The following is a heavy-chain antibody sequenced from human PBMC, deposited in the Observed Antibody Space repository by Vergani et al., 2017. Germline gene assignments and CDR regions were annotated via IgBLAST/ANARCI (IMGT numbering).Heavy chain of an antibody. CDR3: VRTVALWFGETKDGGWFDP. V-gene: IGHV4-38-2*01. CDR1: GYSITSGCY. D-gene: IGHD3-10*01. Sequence: QVQLQESGPGLLKPSETLSLTCSVSGYSITSGCYWGWIRQPPGRGLEWIGSIYHTGSAYYNPSLKSRVTVSVDTSMNQVSLKLNSVTAADTAVYYCVRTVALWFGETKDGGWFDPWGQGTLVTVTS. J-gene: IGHJ5*02. CDR2: IYHTGSA.